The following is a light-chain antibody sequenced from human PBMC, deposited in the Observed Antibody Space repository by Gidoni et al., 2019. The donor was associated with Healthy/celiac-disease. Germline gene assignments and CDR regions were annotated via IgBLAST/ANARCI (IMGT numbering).Light chain of an antibody. J-gene: IGKJ1*01. CDR2: GAA. CDR3: QQYNNWPRT. CDR1: QSVSSN. V-gene: IGKV3-15*01. Sequence: EIVMTQSPATLSVSPGERATLSCRASQSVSSNLAWYQQKPGQAPRLLIYGAATRATGIPDRFSGSGSGTEFTLTISSLQSEDFAVYYCQQYNNWPRTFGQXTKVEIK.